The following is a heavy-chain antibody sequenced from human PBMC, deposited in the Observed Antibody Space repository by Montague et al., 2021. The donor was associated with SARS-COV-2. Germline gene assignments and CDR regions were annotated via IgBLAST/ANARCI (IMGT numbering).Heavy chain of an antibody. CDR3: AGAFGSSFYF. CDR2: TGGT. Sequence: TGGTKXAPSLKSPVTMSLDTSKNQFSLKLRSVTAADTAIYYCAGAFGSSFYFWGQGFLVAVSS. D-gene: IGHD6-13*01. J-gene: IGHJ4*02. V-gene: IGHV4-4*07.